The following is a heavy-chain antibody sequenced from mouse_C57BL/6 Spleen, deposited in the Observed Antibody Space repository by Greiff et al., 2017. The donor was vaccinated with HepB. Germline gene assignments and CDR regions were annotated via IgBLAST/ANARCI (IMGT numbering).Heavy chain of an antibody. CDR2: IYPRSGNT. V-gene: IGHV1-81*01. J-gene: IGHJ1*03. Sequence: VQLQQSGAELARPGASVKLSCKASGYTFTSYGISWVKQRTGQGLEWIGEIYPRSGNTYYNEKFKGKATLTADKSSSTAYMELRSLTSEDSAVYFCALVRGSSLYWYFDVWGTGTTVTVSS. CDR3: ALVRGSSLYWYFDV. D-gene: IGHD1-1*01. CDR1: GYTFTSYG.